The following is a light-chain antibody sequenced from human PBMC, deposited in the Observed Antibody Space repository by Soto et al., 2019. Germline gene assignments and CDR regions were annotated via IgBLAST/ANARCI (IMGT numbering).Light chain of an antibody. Sequence: IQSTQCPSTLAASVGYRVTITCRASQTISSWLAWYQQKPGKAPKLLIYKASTLKSGVPSRFSGSGSGTEFTLTISSLQPDDFATYYCQQYNSYSAAFGQGTKVDIK. CDR1: QTISSW. CDR2: KAS. V-gene: IGKV1-5*03. CDR3: QQYNSYSAA. J-gene: IGKJ1*01.